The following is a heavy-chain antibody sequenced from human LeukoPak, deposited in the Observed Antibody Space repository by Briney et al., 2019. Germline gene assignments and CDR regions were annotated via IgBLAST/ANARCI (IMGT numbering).Heavy chain of an antibody. D-gene: IGHD6-13*01. J-gene: IGHJ3*02. Sequence: PGGSLRLSCAASGFTFSSYAMHWVRQAPGKGLEWVAVISYDGSNKYYADSVKGRFTISRDNSKNTLYLQMNNLRGEDTAVYYCARPSGSSRYPAFDMWGQGTMVTVSS. CDR1: GFTFSSYA. CDR3: ARPSGSSRYPAFDM. CDR2: ISYDGSNK. V-gene: IGHV3-30-3*01.